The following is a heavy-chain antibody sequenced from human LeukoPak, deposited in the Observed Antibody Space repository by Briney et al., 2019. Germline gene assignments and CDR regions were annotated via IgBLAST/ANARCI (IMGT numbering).Heavy chain of an antibody. J-gene: IGHJ6*03. CDR2: ISGSGGTT. Sequence: GGSLRLSCAASGFTFSSYAMSWVRQAPGKGLEWVSGISGSGGTTYYADSVKGRFTVSRDNSKNTLYLEMNSLRAEDTAVYYCARDATVTALPAYHMDVWGKGTTVTVSS. CDR3: ARDATVTALPAYHMDV. CDR1: GFTFSSYA. D-gene: IGHD4-17*01. V-gene: IGHV3-23*01.